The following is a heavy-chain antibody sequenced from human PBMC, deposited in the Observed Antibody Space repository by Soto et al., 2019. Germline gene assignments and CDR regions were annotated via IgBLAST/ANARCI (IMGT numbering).Heavy chain of an antibody. Sequence: VASVKVSCKASGYTFTSYAMHWVRQAPGQRLEWMGWINAGNGNTKYSQKFQGRVTVTRDTSASTAYMELSSLRSEDTAVYYCARIILVVTSLDYWGQGTLVTVSS. CDR2: INAGNGNT. CDR3: ARIILVVTSLDY. D-gene: IGHD2-21*02. CDR1: GYTFTSYA. J-gene: IGHJ4*02. V-gene: IGHV1-3*01.